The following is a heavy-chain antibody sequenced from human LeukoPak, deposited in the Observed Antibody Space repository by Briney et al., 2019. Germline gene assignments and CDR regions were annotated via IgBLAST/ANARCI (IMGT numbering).Heavy chain of an antibody. Sequence: SETLSLTCTVSGGYLSTDSYYWIWMRQPAGKGLEWIGRVYTSGSTNYNPSLKSRVTISGDTSKNQFSLKLSSVTAADTAVYYCASISYSSSPRGAFDIWGQGTMVTVSS. D-gene: IGHD6-13*01. CDR2: VYTSGST. CDR1: GGYLSTDSYY. V-gene: IGHV4-61*02. CDR3: ASISYSSSPRGAFDI. J-gene: IGHJ3*02.